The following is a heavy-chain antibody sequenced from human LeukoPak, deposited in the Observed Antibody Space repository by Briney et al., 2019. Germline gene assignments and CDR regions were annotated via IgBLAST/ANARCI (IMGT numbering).Heavy chain of an antibody. Sequence: GESLKISCKGSEYSFATYWIGWVRQMPGQGLEWMGIIFPGDSGTRYSPSFQGQVTISADKSISTAYLQWSSLKASDTAIYYCASEYCSGGNRYFDYWGQGTLVTVSS. CDR2: IFPGDSGT. V-gene: IGHV5-51*01. D-gene: IGHD2-15*01. CDR3: ASEYCSGGNRYFDY. J-gene: IGHJ4*02. CDR1: EYSFATYW.